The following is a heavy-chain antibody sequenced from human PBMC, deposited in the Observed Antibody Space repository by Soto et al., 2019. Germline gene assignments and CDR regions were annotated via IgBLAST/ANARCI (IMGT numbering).Heavy chain of an antibody. D-gene: IGHD1-1*01. CDR1: GFTFSSYS. Sequence: EVQLVESGGGLVQPGGSLRLSCAASGFTFSSYSMNWVRQAPGKGLEWVSYISSSSSTIYYADSVKGRFTISRDNAKNSLYRQMNSLRDEDTAVYYCAREWKPLGVYYGMDVWGQGPTVTVSS. CDR2: ISSSSSTI. CDR3: AREWKPLGVYYGMDV. V-gene: IGHV3-48*02. J-gene: IGHJ6*02.